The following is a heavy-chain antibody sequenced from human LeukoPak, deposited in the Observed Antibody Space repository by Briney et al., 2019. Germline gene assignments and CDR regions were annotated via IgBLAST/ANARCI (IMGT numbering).Heavy chain of an antibody. V-gene: IGHV4-34*01. Sequence: PSETLSLTCAVYGGSFSGYYWSWIRQPPGKGLEWIGEINHSGSTNYNPSLKSRVTISVDTSKNQFSLKLSSVTAADTAVYYCARGPGSSTSFDPWGQGTLVTVSS. J-gene: IGHJ5*02. CDR3: ARGPGSSTSFDP. CDR2: INHSGST. CDR1: GGSFSGYY. D-gene: IGHD3-10*01.